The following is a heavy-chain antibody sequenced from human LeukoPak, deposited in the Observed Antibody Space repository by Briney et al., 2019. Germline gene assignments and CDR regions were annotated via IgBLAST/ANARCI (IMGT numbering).Heavy chain of an antibody. CDR3: ARDQEGTAAAGLVRY. Sequence: GGSLRLSCAASGFTFSDYYMTWIRQAPGKGLEWVSYISSSGSTIYYADSVKGRFTISRGNAKNSLYLQMNSLRAEDTAVYYCARDQEGTAAAGLVRYWGQGTLVTVSS. J-gene: IGHJ4*02. CDR2: ISSSGSTI. D-gene: IGHD6-13*01. CDR1: GFTFSDYY. V-gene: IGHV3-11*01.